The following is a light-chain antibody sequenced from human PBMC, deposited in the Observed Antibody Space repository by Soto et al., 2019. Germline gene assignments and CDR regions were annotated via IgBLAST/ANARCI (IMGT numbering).Light chain of an antibody. Sequence: DIVMTQSPLCLPVTPGEPASISCISSQRRLHSNGYNYLDWYLQKPGQSPQLLIYLGSYRASGVPSRFSGSGSGTGFTFTISSLQPEDFATYYCQQYERLPLTFGQGTRLEI. CDR1: QRRLHSNGYNY. V-gene: IGKV2-28*01. J-gene: IGKJ5*01. CDR2: LGS. CDR3: QQYERLPLT.